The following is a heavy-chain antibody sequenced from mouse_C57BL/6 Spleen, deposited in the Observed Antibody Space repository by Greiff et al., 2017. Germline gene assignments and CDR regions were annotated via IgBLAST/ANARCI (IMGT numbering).Heavy chain of an antibody. CDR3: ARREDGYYLAWFAY. CDR1: GYTFTSYW. CDR2: IDPSDSYT. Sequence: QVQLQQPGAELVRPGTSVTLSCTASGYTFTSYWMHWVQQRPGQGLAWIGVIDPSDSYTYYNQKFKGKATLTVDTASSKAYMHLSSMTSEDSAVDYCARREDGYYLAWFAYWGQGTLVTVSA. D-gene: IGHD2-3*01. V-gene: IGHV1-59*01. J-gene: IGHJ3*01.